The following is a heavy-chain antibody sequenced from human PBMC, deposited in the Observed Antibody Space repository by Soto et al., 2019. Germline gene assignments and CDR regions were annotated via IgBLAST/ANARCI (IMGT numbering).Heavy chain of an antibody. CDR3: ARDYYVSY. D-gene: IGHD3-22*01. J-gene: IGHJ4*02. CDR1: GFPFSSST. V-gene: IGHV3-48*01. Sequence: EVQLVESGGGLVQPGGPLKPPWEAPGFPFSSSTMTWVGQAPGKGLEWVSYISSSSSAIYYADSVKGRFTISRDNAKNSVYLQMNSLRAEDTAVYYCARDYYVSYWGQGTLVTVSS. CDR2: ISSSSSAI.